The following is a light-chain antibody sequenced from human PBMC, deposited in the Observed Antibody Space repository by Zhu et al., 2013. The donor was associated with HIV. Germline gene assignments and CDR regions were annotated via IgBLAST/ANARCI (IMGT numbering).Light chain of an antibody. V-gene: IGKV3-20*01. CDR3: QRFGSSYTWT. J-gene: IGKJ1*01. CDR1: QSLPNNY. Sequence: EIVLTQSPGTLSLSPGEIGNLSCRASQSLPNNYLAWYQQKPGQAPRLLIYGASSRAPGIPDRFSGGGSGTVFTLTITGLEPEDFGMYFCQRFGSSYTWTFGQGTNVEIK. CDR2: GAS.